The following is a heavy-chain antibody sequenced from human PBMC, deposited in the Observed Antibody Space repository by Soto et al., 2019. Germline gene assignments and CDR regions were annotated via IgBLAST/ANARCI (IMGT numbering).Heavy chain of an antibody. CDR3: AKDRPTTSSSKMDV. D-gene: IGHD6-6*01. CDR1: GFTFSTFA. J-gene: IGHJ6*04. CDR2: ISGGGGDGT. Sequence: GGSLRLSCAASGFTFSTFAMSWVRQAPWKGLEWVSTISGGGGDGTYYADSVKGRFTISRDNSKNTMYLQMDSLRAEDTAVYYCAKDRPTTSSSKMDVWGKGTTVTVSS. V-gene: IGHV3-23*01.